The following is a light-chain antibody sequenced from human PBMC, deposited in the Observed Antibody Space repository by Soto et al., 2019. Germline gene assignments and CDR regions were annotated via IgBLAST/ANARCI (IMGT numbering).Light chain of an antibody. V-gene: IGKV3-20*01. Sequence: EIVLTQSPGTLSLSPGERATLSCRASQSVSSSYLAWYQQKPGQAPRLLIYGAFSRDTGIPDRFSGSGSGTVFTLTISRLEPEDFAVYYCQQYASSPPTFGQGTKVEIK. CDR1: QSVSSSY. CDR2: GAF. J-gene: IGKJ1*01. CDR3: QQYASSPPT.